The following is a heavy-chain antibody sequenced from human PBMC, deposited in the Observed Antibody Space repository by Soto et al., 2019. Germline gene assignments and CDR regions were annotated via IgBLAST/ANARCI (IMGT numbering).Heavy chain of an antibody. V-gene: IGHV4-39*02. Sequence: SETLSLTCTVSGGSISSSSYYWGWIRQPPGKGLEWIGSIFYSGSTYYNPSLKSRVTISVDTSKNQFSLKLSSVTAADTAVYYCARDWSTAGMDVWGQGTTVTVSS. CDR3: ARDWSTAGMDV. J-gene: IGHJ6*02. CDR2: IFYSGST. CDR1: GGSISSSSYY.